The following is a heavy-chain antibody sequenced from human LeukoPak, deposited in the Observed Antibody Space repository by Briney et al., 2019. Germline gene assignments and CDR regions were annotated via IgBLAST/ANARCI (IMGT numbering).Heavy chain of an antibody. CDR3: AKQNSDYYGSGSYPGVYYYMDV. CDR2: ISGSGGST. Sequence: PGGTLRLSCAASGFTFSSYGMSWVRQAPGKGLEWVSAISGSGGSTYYADSVKGRFTISRDNSKNTLYLQMNSLRAEDTAVYYCAKQNSDYYGSGSYPGVYYYMDVWGKGTTVTISS. CDR1: GFTFSSYG. J-gene: IGHJ6*03. V-gene: IGHV3-23*01. D-gene: IGHD3-10*01.